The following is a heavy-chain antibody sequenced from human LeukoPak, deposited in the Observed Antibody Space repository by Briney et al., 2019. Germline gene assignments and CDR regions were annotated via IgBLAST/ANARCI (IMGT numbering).Heavy chain of an antibody. CDR1: GGSISYYY. CDR2: IYYSGTT. CDR3: AREDPQTTVPEGMDV. V-gene: IGHV4-59*01. Sequence: LETLSLTCTVSGGSISYYYWSWIRQSPGKGLEWIGYIYYSGTTNYNPSLKSRVTISVDTSKNQFSLQLRSVTAADTAVYYCAREDPQTTVPEGMDVWGQGTTVTVSS. D-gene: IGHD4-17*01. J-gene: IGHJ6*02.